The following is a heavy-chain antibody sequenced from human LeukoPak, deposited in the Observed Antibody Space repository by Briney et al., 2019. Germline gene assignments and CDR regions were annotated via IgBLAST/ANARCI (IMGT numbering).Heavy chain of an antibody. CDR2: IKQDGSEK. CDR3: AREHQYSSSLDY. J-gene: IGHJ4*02. V-gene: IGHV3-7*01. D-gene: IGHD6-13*01. CDR1: GFTFSSSR. Sequence: PGGSLRLSCAASGFTFSSSRMTWVRQAPGKGLEWVANIKQDGSEKYYVDSVQGRFTISRDNAKNSLFLQMNSLRAEDTAVYYCAREHQYSSSLDYWGQGTLVTVSS.